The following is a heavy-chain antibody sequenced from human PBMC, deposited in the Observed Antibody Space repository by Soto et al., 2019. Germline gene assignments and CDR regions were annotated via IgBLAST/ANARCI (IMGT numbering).Heavy chain of an antibody. D-gene: IGHD2-2*01. CDR1: ITNIYY. J-gene: IGHJ4*02. CDR3: ASPSSAYCSGTSCYVAPFHH. CDR2: IYHSGST. V-gene: IGHV4-38-2*01. Sequence: LSLTCAVSITNIYYFGWIRQPPGKGLEWIGSIYHSGSTYYNPSLKSRVTISVETSRNQFSLKLRSVTAADTAVYFCASPSSAYCSGTSCYVAPFHHWGQGIMVTVSS.